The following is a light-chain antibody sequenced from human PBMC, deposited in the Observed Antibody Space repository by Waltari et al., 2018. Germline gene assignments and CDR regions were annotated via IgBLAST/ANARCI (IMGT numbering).Light chain of an antibody. CDR1: QSISSW. CDR2: KAS. J-gene: IGKJ1*01. CDR3: QQYNSQWT. Sequence: DIQMTQSPSTLSASVGDRVNITCRASQSISSWLAWYQQKPGKAPKLLIYKASSLESGVPSRFSGSGSGTEFTLTISSLQPDDFATYYCQQYNSQWTFGQGTKVEIK. V-gene: IGKV1-5*03.